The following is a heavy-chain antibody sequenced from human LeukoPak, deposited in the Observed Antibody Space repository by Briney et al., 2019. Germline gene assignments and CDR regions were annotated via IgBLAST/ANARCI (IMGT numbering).Heavy chain of an antibody. D-gene: IGHD6-19*01. CDR2: ITSPVGHI. V-gene: IGHV3-21*01. CDR1: GFKFSTYS. CDR3: ATDGQSSGWYGFDY. Sequence: GESLRLSCAASGFKFSTYSMNWGRPAPGKGLEWVASITSPVGHIYYADSLKGRITISRDNAESSLYLQMHSLRADDTAVYYCATDGQSSGWYGFDYWGQGTLVTVSS. J-gene: IGHJ4*02.